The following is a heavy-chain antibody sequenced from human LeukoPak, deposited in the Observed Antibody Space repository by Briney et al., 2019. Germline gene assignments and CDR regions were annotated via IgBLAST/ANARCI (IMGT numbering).Heavy chain of an antibody. Sequence: GGSLRLSCAASGFTVSSNYMSWVRRAPGKGLEWVGRIKSKTDGGTTDYAAPVKGRFTISRDDSKNTLYLQMNSLKTEDTAVYYCTTDLAFRGKQTCYYDSSGSMGGQGTLVTVSS. CDR2: IKSKTDGGTT. V-gene: IGHV3-15*01. CDR1: GFTVSSNY. J-gene: IGHJ4*02. D-gene: IGHD3-22*01. CDR3: TTDLAFRGKQTCYYDSSGSM.